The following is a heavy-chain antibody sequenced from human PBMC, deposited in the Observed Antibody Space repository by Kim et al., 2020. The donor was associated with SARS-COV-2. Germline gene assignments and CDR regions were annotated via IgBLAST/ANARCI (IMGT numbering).Heavy chain of an antibody. Sequence: ASVKVSCKVSGYTLTELSMHWVRQAPGKGLEWMGGFDPEDGETIYAQKFQGRVTMTEDTSTDTAYMELSSLRSEKTAVYYCATAPAYCSSTSCYDWFDPWRQGTLVPVSS. CDR1: GYTLTELS. CDR2: FDPEDGET. CDR3: ATAPAYCSSTSCYDWFDP. D-gene: IGHD2-2*01. V-gene: IGHV1-24*01. J-gene: IGHJ5*02.